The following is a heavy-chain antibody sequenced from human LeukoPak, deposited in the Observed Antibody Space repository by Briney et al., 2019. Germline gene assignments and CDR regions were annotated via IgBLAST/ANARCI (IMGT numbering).Heavy chain of an antibody. CDR1: GFTFSNYN. Sequence: PGGSLRLSCAASGFTFSNYNMNWVRQAPGKGLEWVAFIRYDGSNKYYADSVKGRFTISRDNSKNTLYLQMNSLRAEDTAVYYCATLDSYGMYYFDYWGQGTLVTVSS. CDR2: IRYDGSNK. D-gene: IGHD5-18*01. J-gene: IGHJ4*02. V-gene: IGHV3-30*02. CDR3: ATLDSYGMYYFDY.